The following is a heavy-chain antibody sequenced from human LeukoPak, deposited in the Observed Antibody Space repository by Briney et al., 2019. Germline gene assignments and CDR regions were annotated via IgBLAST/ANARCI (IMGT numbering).Heavy chain of an antibody. CDR1: GGTFSIYA. J-gene: IGHJ5*02. CDR2: IIPIFGTA. Sequence: SVKVSCKASGGTFSIYAISWVRQAPGQGLEWMGGIIPIFGTANYAQKFQGRVTIAADESTSTAYMELSSLRSEDTAVYYCATDLQGLMGWFDPWGQGTLVTVSS. D-gene: IGHD1-1*01. V-gene: IGHV1-69*13. CDR3: ATDLQGLMGWFDP.